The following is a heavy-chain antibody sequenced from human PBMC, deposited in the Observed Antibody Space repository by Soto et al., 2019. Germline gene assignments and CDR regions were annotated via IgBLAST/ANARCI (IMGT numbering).Heavy chain of an antibody. CDR2: ISGSGGST. D-gene: IGHD3-9*01. CDR1: GFTFSSFA. Sequence: EMQLLESGGGLVQPGGSLRLSCAASGFTFSSFAMSWVRQAPGKGLDWVSAISGSGGSTYSADSVKGRFTVSGDNSKNTLYLHMNSLRAEDTAVYYCAKVIRILTCYPYYFDYWGQGTLVTVSS. J-gene: IGHJ4*02. CDR3: AKVIRILTCYPYYFDY. V-gene: IGHV3-23*01.